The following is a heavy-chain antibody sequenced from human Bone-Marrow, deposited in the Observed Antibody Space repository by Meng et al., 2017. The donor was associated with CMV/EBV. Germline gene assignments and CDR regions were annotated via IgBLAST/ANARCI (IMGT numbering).Heavy chain of an antibody. D-gene: IGHD3-10*02. CDR2: INSDGSST. J-gene: IGHJ6*02. V-gene: IGHV3-74*01. CDR3: ARGKGSYVADDYGMDV. CDR1: GFTFSSYW. Sequence: GGSLRLSCAASGFTFSSYWMHWVRQAPGKGLVWVSRINSDGSSTSYADSVKGRFTISRDNAKNTLYLQMNSLRAEDTAVYYCARGKGSYVADDYGMDVWGQGTTVTVSS.